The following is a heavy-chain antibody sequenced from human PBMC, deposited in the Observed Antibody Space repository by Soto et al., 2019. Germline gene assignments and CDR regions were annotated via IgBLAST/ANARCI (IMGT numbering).Heavy chain of an antibody. Sequence: TGGSLRLSCAASGFTFSRYWMHWVRQAPGKGLVWVSRINIYGSSTDYADSVKGRFTISRDNAKNMLYLQMNSLRVEDSAVYYCARGWIGDLNDAFDIWGQGTMVTVSS. J-gene: IGHJ3*02. CDR3: ARGWIGDLNDAFDI. V-gene: IGHV3-74*01. D-gene: IGHD2-2*03. CDR2: INIYGSST. CDR1: GFTFSRYW.